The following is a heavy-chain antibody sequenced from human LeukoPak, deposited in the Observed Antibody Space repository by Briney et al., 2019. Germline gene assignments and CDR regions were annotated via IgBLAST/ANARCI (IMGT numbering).Heavy chain of an antibody. V-gene: IGHV3-23*01. J-gene: IGHJ4*02. D-gene: IGHD2-21*02. Sequence: GGSLRLSCAASGFTFSNYVMSWVRQAPGKGLEWVSAISTGGGSTNYADPVKGRFTISRDNSKSTLYLQMNSLRAEDTALYFCARGAYCGGDCYTYFDYWGQGALVTVSS. CDR2: ISTGGGST. CDR3: ARGAYCGGDCYTYFDY. CDR1: GFTFSNYV.